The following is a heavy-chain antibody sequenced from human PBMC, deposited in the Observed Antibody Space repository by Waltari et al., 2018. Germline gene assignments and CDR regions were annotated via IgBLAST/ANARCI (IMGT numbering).Heavy chain of an antibody. Sequence: EVQLVESGGGLVKPGGSLRLSCAASGFTFTKYSMPWIRQTPGKGLEWVSSISRSSSDIYYADSVRGRFTISRDNANNSLTLQMHSLRAEDTGLYYCARGWEPPTWFDSWGQGTLVTVSS. CDR1: GFTFTKYS. CDR2: ISRSSSDI. CDR3: ARGWEPPTWFDS. D-gene: IGHD1-26*01. J-gene: IGHJ5*01. V-gene: IGHV3-21*02.